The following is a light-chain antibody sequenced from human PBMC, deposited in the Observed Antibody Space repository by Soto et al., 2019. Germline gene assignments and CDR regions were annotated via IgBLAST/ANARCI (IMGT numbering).Light chain of an antibody. CDR3: QHYAGSPWT. Sequence: DIVLTQSTGPLSLSPGERANLSCRASQSGSQYLAWYQQKHGQAPRFLIYGASSRATDIPDMFSGSGSGTAFNLTISRLEPEDFVLYYCQHYAGSPWTFVQVTKVEIK. CDR2: GAS. J-gene: IGKJ1*01. CDR1: QSGSQY. V-gene: IGKV3-20*01.